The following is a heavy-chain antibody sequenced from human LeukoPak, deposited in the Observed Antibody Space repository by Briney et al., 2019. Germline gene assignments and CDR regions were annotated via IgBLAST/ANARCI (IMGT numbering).Heavy chain of an antibody. CDR1: GYTFTGYY. CDR3: ARAHIVIGDYYYYMDV. CDR2: INPNSGGT. Sequence: ASVKVSCKASGYTFTGYYMHWVRQAPGQGLEWMGWINPNSGGTNYAQKFQGRVTMTRDTSISTAYMELSRLRSDDTAVYYCARAHIVIGDYYYYMDVWGKGTTVTVSS. V-gene: IGHV1-2*02. J-gene: IGHJ6*03. D-gene: IGHD2/OR15-2a*01.